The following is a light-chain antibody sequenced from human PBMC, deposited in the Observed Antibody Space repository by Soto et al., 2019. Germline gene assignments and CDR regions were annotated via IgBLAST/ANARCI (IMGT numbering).Light chain of an antibody. CDR1: SSDVGGYNY. CDR3: SSYTSSSTLYV. V-gene: IGLV2-14*01. Sequence: QSALTQPASVSGSPGQSITISCTGTSSDVGGYNYVSWYQQHPGKAPKLMIYDVSIRASGVSNRFSGSKSGNTASLTISGLQAEDEADYCCSSYTSSSTLYVFGTGTKVTVL. CDR2: DVS. J-gene: IGLJ1*01.